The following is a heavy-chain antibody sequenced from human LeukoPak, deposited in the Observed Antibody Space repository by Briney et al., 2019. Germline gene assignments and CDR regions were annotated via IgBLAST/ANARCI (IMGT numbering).Heavy chain of an antibody. CDR3: ARRLFEYYDSSGYNWFDP. J-gene: IGHJ5*02. CDR1: GGSISSYY. CDR2: IYSNGAT. V-gene: IGHV4-39*01. Sequence: SETLSLTCTVSGGSISSYYWGWIRQPPGKGLEWIGSIYSNGATYYNPSLKSRVTISVDTSKNQFSLKLSSVTAADTAVYYCARRLFEYYDSSGYNWFDPWGQGTLVTVSS. D-gene: IGHD3-22*01.